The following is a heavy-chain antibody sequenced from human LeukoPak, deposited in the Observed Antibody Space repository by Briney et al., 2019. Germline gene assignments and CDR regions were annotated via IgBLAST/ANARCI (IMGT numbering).Heavy chain of an antibody. CDR1: GFTFSSYS. J-gene: IGHJ4*02. CDR3: ARGEWSSSPFDY. D-gene: IGHD6-6*01. CDR2: ISSSSSYI. Sequence: IPGGSLRLSCAASGFTFSSYSMNWVRQAPGKGLEWVSFISSSSSYIYYADSVKGRFTISRDNAKKSVYLQMNSLRAEDTAVYYCARGEWSSSPFDYWGQGTLVTVSS. V-gene: IGHV3-21*01.